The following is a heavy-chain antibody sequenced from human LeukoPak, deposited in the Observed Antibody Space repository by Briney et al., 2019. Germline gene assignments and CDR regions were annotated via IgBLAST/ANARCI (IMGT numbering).Heavy chain of an antibody. V-gene: IGHV3-74*03. D-gene: IGHD5-24*01. CDR3: TRSLNYGFDY. CDR1: GFTFSSYW. Sequence: GGSLRLSCAASGFTFSSYWMHWVRQAPGKGLVWVSHINGDGGSTTYADSVKGRFTISRDNAKNMLYLQMNSLRAEDTAVFYCTRSLNYGFDYWGQGTLVTVSS. J-gene: IGHJ4*02. CDR2: INGDGGST.